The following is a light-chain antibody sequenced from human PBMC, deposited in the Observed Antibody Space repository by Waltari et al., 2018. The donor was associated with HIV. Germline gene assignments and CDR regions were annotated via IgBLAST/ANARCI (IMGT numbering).Light chain of an antibody. CDR3: SSYTSRSTVL. Sequence: HSALTQPASVSGSPGQSLTISCTGTTSDVGGHNYVSWYQQHPGKDPKLIIYEVTNRPSGVSNRFSASKSGNTASLTISGLQPEDEADYYCSSYTSRSTVLFGGGTKLTVV. CDR2: EVT. CDR1: TSDVGGHNY. V-gene: IGLV2-14*01. J-gene: IGLJ2*01.